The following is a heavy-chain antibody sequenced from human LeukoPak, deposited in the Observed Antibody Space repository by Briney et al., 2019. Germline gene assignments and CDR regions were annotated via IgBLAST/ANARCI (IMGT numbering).Heavy chain of an antibody. V-gene: IGHV4-34*01. J-gene: IGHJ4*02. D-gene: IGHD3-10*01. CDR3: AGGATPGVF. Sequence: KPSETLSLTCAVYGGSFSDYYWNWIRQPPGKGLEWIGEINQSGTTHYNPSLKSRLTISLDTSKNHFSLKLTSATAADTALYYCAGGATPGVFWGQGILVTVSA. CDR1: GGSFSDYY. CDR2: INQSGTT.